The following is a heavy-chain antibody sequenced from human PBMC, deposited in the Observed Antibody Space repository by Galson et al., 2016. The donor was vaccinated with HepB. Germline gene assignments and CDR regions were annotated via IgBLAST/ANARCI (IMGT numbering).Heavy chain of an antibody. Sequence: PALVKPTQTLTLTCTCSGFSLSTSGVAVGWIRQPPGKALEWLALIYWDGDDRYSPALQNRLTIAKDTSKNQVVLTMTNMDPADTATYYCANRLYYSSWSGYYDAFDIWGPGTMVTVSS. V-gene: IGHV2-5*02. D-gene: IGHD3-3*01. CDR3: ANRLYYSSWSGYYDAFDI. CDR2: IYWDGDD. CDR1: GFSLSTSGVA. J-gene: IGHJ3*02.